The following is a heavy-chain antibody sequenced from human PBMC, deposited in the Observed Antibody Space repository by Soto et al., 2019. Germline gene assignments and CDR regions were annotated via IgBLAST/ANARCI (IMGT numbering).Heavy chain of an antibody. V-gene: IGHV4-31*03. D-gene: IGHD3-22*01. J-gene: IGHJ5*02. Sequence: QVQLQESGPGLVKPSETLSLTCTVSGGSISSGCYCWSWVRQHPGKGLAWIGYIYDSGSTYYNPSLQNRVTIAVDTSKNQFSLNLSAVTAADTAVYYCARVGGTMIADSGGWCDPRGQATLVVVST. CDR3: ARVGGTMIADSGGWCDP. CDR1: GGSISSGCYC. CDR2: IYDSGST.